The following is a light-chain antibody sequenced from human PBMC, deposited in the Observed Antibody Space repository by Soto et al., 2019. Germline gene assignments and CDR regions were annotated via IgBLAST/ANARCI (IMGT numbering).Light chain of an antibody. J-gene: IGKJ4*01. Sequence: EIVWTQSPGSVSLSPGERATLSCRASQIFXSTYFALYQQKPGQAPRLLXAGSSSMATGSPARFSGSGSGTHFTLVISSLQPEDFANYYCQQLKTDTGTFGGGTKVDIK. CDR1: QIFXSTY. CDR3: QQLKTDTGT. V-gene: IGKV3-20*01. CDR2: GSS.